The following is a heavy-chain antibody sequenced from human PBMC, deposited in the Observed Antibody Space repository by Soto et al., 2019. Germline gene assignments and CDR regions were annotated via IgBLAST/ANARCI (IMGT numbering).Heavy chain of an antibody. D-gene: IGHD1-1*01. Sequence: PGGSLRLSCAASGFTFSSYSMNWVRQAPGKGLGWVSSISSSSSYIYYADSVKGRFTISRDNAKNSLYLQMNSLRAEDTAVYYCARDPVRYFDYWGQGTLVTVSS. J-gene: IGHJ4*02. CDR1: GFTFSSYS. V-gene: IGHV3-21*01. CDR3: ARDPVRYFDY. CDR2: ISSSSSYI.